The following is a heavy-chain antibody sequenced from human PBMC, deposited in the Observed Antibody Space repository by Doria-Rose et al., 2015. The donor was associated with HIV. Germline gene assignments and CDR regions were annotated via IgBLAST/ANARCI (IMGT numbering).Heavy chain of an antibody. CDR2: MFSDDER. Sequence: SGPVLVKPTETLTLTCTVSGVSLSSPGMGVSWIRQPPGKALEWLANMFSDDERSYKTSLKSRLTISRGTSKSQVVLTMTDMDPVDTATYYCARIKSSRWYHKYYFDFWGQGTLVIVS. V-gene: IGHV2-26*01. CDR3: ARIKSSRWYHKYYFDF. CDR1: GVSLSSPGMG. D-gene: IGHD6-13*01. J-gene: IGHJ4*02.